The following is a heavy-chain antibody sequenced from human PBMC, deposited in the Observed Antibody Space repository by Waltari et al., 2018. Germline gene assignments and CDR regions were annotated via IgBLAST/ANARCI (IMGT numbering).Heavy chain of an antibody. CDR1: GGTFSSYA. V-gene: IGHV1-69*01. D-gene: IGHD3-3*01. J-gene: IGHJ4*02. Sequence: QVQLVQSGAEVKKPGSSVKVSCKASGGTFSSYAISWVRQAPGQGLEWMGGSIPIFGRANYAHKFQGRVTITADESTSTAYMELSSLRSEDTAVYYCARGLTIFGVVSRYYFDYWGQGTLVTVSS. CDR2: SIPIFGRA. CDR3: ARGLTIFGVVSRYYFDY.